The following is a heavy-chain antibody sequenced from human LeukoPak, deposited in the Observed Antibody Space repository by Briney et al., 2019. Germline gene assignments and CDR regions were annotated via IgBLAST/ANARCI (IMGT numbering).Heavy chain of an antibody. CDR1: GFPFSSYW. CDR3: TRVGYIDEGIDY. V-gene: IGHV3-7*04. D-gene: IGHD5-24*01. CDR2: IKQDGSKK. Sequence: GGSLRLSCVASGFPFSSYWMTWVRQAPGKGLEWVANIKQDGSKKSYVDSVKGRFTISRDNAKNSLYLQMNSLRTEDTAIYYCTRVGYIDEGIDYWGQGTLVTVSS. J-gene: IGHJ4*02.